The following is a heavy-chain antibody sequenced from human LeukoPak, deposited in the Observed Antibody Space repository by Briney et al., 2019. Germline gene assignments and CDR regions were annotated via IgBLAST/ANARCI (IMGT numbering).Heavy chain of an antibody. CDR1: GYTFTNFC. J-gene: IGHJ3*02. V-gene: IGHV5-51*01. CDR3: ARHIAPYYDAFDI. D-gene: IGHD2-21*01. Sequence: LGEPLKISCKGSGYTFTNFCIAWVRQMPGKGLEWMGIIYPSDSNTRYSPSFQGQVTISADKSISTAYLQWSSLKASDTAVYYCARHIAPYYDAFDIWGQGTMVTVSS. CDR2: IYPSDSNT.